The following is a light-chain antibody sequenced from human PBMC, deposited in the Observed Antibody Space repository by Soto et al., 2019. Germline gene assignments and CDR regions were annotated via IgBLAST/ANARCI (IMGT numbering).Light chain of an antibody. CDR3: HQYNNWLALT. J-gene: IGKJ4*01. CDR1: QSVGSD. CDR2: DAS. Sequence: EIVMTQSPATLSVSPGERATLSCRASQSVGSDLAWYQQKPGQAPRLLIYDASTRATGIPVRFRGSGSGTEFTLTISSLQSEDSAVYYCHQYNNWLALTFGGGTKVDIK. V-gene: IGKV3-15*01.